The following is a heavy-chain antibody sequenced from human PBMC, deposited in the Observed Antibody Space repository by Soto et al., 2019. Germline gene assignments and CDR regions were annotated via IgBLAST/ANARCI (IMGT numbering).Heavy chain of an antibody. D-gene: IGHD2-15*01. CDR2: IYPGDSDT. V-gene: IGHV5-51*01. Sequence: GSLKISCKASGYTFTEYWIGWVRQMPGKGLEWMGIIYPGDSDTRYSPSFQGQVTMSADKSISTAYLQWNSLKASDTAIYYCARPPYCTGGSCYFDIWGQGTLVTVSS. CDR3: ARPPYCTGGSCYFDI. J-gene: IGHJ4*02. CDR1: GYTFTEYW.